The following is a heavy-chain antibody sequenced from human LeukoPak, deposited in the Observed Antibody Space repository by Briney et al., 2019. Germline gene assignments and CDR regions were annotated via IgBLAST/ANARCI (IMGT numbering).Heavy chain of an antibody. D-gene: IGHD3-22*01. CDR3: ARDGGYSRGYTYYHMDV. J-gene: IGHJ6*03. CDR2: IYTSGST. V-gene: IGHV4-61*02. CDR1: GGSISSGSYY. Sequence: PSETLSLTCTVSGGSISSGSYYWSWIRQPAGEGLEWIGRIYTSGSTNYNPSLKSRITISVDTSKNQMSLNLSSVTAADTAVYYCARDGGYSRGYTYYHMDVWGKGTTVIVSS.